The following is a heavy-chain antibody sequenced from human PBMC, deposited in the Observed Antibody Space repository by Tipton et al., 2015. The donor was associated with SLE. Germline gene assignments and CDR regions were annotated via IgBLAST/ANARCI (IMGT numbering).Heavy chain of an antibody. CDR3: ARLISAYDCNFDY. CDR1: VYSISSNFY. V-gene: IGHV4-38-2*02. Sequence: TLSLTCNVSVYSISSNFYWAWIRQPPGKGLEWIGSFYYGKSTFYNPSLKSRVSISVDTSTNRLFLNLISVTAADTALYYCARLISAYDCNFDYWGQGTLVTVSS. CDR2: FYYGKST. J-gene: IGHJ4*02. D-gene: IGHD5-12*01.